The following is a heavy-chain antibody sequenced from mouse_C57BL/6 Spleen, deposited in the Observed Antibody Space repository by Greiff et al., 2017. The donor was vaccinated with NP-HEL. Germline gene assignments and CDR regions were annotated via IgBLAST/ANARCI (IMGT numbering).Heavy chain of an antibody. CDR1: GFTFSSYG. J-gene: IGHJ4*01. Sequence: EVHLVESGGDLVKPGGSLKLSCAASGFTFSSYGMSWVRQTPDKRLEWVATISSGGSYTYYPDSVKGRFTISRDNTKNTLYLQMSSLNSEDTAMYYCARQYYSNYDAIDYWGQGTSVTVSS. CDR2: ISSGGSYT. D-gene: IGHD2-5*01. V-gene: IGHV5-6*01. CDR3: ARQYYSNYDAIDY.